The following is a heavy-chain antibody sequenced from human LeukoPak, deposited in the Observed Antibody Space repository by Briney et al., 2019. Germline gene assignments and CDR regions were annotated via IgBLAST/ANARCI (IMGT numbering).Heavy chain of an antibody. J-gene: IGHJ3*02. CDR3: AHLGFNFGRGAFDI. D-gene: IGHD3-10*02. V-gene: IGHV2-5*02. CDR2: IYWDDDK. CDR1: GFSLSTSGVG. Sequence: GSGPTLVNPTQTLTLTCAFSGFSLSTSGVGVGWIRQPPGRALECLALIYWDDDKRYSSSLKSRLTITKDTSKNQVVLTITNMDPVDTATYYCAHLGFNFGRGAFDIWGQGIVVTVSS.